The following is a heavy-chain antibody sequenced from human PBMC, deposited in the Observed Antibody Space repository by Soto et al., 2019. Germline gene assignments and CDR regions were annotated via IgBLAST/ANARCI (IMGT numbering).Heavy chain of an antibody. Sequence: ASVKVACKASGYTFTGHYMHWVRQAPGQGHEWMGWINPNSGGTNYAQSFQGRVTMTRDTSISTVYMELGRLRFDDTAVYYCARVIRGAYYNSPLDTWGQGTVVTVSS. CDR2: INPNSGGT. CDR3: ARVIRGAYYNSPLDT. D-gene: IGHD3-10*01. CDR1: GYTFTGHY. J-gene: IGHJ5*02. V-gene: IGHV1-2*02.